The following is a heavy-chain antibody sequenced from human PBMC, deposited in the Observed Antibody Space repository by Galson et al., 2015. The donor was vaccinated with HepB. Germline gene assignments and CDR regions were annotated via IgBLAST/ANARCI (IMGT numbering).Heavy chain of an antibody. D-gene: IGHD3-10*01. CDR3: AIWGQAGDRYGSGTYSYYYYYGMDV. Sequence: SLRLSCAASGFTFSSYWMSWVRQAPGKGLEWVANIKQDGSEKYYVDSVKGRFTISRDNAKNSLYLQMNSLRAEDTAVYYCAIWGQAGDRYGSGTYSYYYYYGMDVWGQGTTVTVSS. CDR1: GFTFSSYW. J-gene: IGHJ6*02. V-gene: IGHV3-7*03. CDR2: IKQDGSEK.